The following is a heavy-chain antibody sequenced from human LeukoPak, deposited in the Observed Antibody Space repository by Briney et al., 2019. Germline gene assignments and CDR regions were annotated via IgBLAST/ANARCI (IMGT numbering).Heavy chain of an antibody. CDR1: GFTFSSYG. CDR3: ARRAVAGTLDY. D-gene: IGHD6-19*01. V-gene: IGHV3-7*01. J-gene: IGHJ4*02. CDR2: IQQDGSEK. Sequence: GGSLRLSCAASGFTFSSYGMHWVRQAPGKGLEWVANIQQDGSEKDYVDSVKGRFTISKDNAKNSLYLQLNSLRAEDAAVYYCARRAVAGTLDYWGQGTLVTVSS.